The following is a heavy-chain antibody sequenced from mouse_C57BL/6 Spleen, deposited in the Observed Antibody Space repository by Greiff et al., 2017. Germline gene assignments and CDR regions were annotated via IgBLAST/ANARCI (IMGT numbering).Heavy chain of an antibody. CDR2: IYPRSGTT. CDR1: GYTFTSYG. D-gene: IGHD1-3*01. CDR3: ARESLTDYYAMDY. J-gene: IGHJ4*01. Sequence: QVQLKQSGAELARPGASVKLSCKASGYTFTSYGISWVKQRTGQGLEWIGEIYPRSGTTYYNEKFKGKATLTADKSSSTADMELRSLTSEDSAVYFCARESLTDYYAMDYWGQGTSVTVSS. V-gene: IGHV1-81*01.